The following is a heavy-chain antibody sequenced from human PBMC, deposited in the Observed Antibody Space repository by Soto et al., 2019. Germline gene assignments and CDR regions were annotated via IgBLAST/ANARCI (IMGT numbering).Heavy chain of an antibody. CDR3: AKANDIAARIYYYYGMDV. Sequence: GGSLRLSCAASGFTFSSYGMHWVRQAPGKGLEWVAVISYDGSNKYYADSVKGRFTISRDNSKNTLYLQMNSLRAEDTAVYYCAKANDIAARIYYYYGMDVWGQGTTVTVSS. V-gene: IGHV3-30*18. CDR1: GFTFSSYG. J-gene: IGHJ6*02. CDR2: ISYDGSNK. D-gene: IGHD6-6*01.